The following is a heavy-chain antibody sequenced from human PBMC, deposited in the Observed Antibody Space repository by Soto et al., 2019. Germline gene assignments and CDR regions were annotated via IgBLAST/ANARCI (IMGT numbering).Heavy chain of an antibody. CDR1: GGSISSGGYY. Sequence: SETLSLTCTVSGGSISSGGYYWSWIRQHPGKGLEWIGYIYYSGSTYYNPSLKSRVTISVDTSKNHFSLKLSSVTAADTAVYYCARDGPSRSWYSSSDFDIWGQGPMVTVSS. CDR2: IYYSGST. V-gene: IGHV4-31*03. J-gene: IGHJ3*02. D-gene: IGHD6-13*01. CDR3: ARDGPSRSWYSSSDFDI.